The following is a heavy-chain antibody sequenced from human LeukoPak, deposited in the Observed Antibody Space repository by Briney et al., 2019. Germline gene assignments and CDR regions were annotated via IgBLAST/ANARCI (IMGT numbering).Heavy chain of an antibody. CDR1: GYTFTGYY. V-gene: IGHV1-2*02. J-gene: IGHJ4*02. CDR3: ARVEQWLVHRKFDY. D-gene: IGHD6-19*01. Sequence: ASVKVSCKPSGYTFTGYYMHWVRQAPGQGLEWMGWINPNSGGTNYAQKFQGRVTMTRDTSISTAYMELSRLRSDDTAVYYCARVEQWLVHRKFDYWGQGTLVTVSS. CDR2: INPNSGGT.